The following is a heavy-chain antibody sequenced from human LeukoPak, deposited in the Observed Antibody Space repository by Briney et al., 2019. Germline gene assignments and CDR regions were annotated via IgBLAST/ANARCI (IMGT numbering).Heavy chain of an antibody. V-gene: IGHV3-7*03. D-gene: IGHD3-22*01. Sequence: GGSLRLSCAASGFTFSNYWMSWVRQAPGKGLEWVANIKQDGSEKYYVDSVKGRFTISRDNSKNTLYLQMNSLRAEDTAVYYCAKEVYYYDSSGYYGYWGQGTLVTVSS. CDR2: IKQDGSEK. J-gene: IGHJ4*02. CDR1: GFTFSNYW. CDR3: AKEVYYYDSSGYYGY.